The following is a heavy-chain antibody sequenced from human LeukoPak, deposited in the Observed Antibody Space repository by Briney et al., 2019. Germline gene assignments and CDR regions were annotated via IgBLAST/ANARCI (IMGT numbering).Heavy chain of an antibody. CDR2: IYPGDSDT. CDR3: ARRRYSSYGNYYYYMDV. Sequence: GESLKISCKGSGYSFTSYWIGWVRQMPGKGLEWMGIIYPGDSDTRYSPSFQGLVTISADKSISTAYLQWSSLKASDTAMYYCARRRYSSYGNYYYYMDVWGKGTTVTVSS. CDR1: GYSFTSYW. J-gene: IGHJ6*03. V-gene: IGHV5-51*01. D-gene: IGHD5-12*01.